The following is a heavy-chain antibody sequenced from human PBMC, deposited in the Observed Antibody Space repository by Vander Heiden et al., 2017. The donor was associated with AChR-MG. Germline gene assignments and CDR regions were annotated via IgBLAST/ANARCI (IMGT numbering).Heavy chain of an antibody. CDR1: GLTLSSYA. V-gene: IGHV3-23*01. CDR2: ISGSGGST. CDR3: AKVVTNALFGAFDI. D-gene: IGHD3-10*02. J-gene: IGHJ3*02. Sequence: EVQLLESGGGLVQPGGSLRLSWAASGLTLSSYAMGWVRQGPGKGLEWVSAISGSGGSTYYADSVKGRFTISRDNSKNTLYLQMNSLRAEDTAVYYCAKVVTNALFGAFDIWGQGTMVAVSS.